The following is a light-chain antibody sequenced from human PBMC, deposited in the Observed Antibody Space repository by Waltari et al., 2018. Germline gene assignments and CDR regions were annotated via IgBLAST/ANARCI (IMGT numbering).Light chain of an antibody. Sequence: QSALTQPRSVSGSPGQSVTISCTGTSSDVGGYNHVAWYQQHPGKAPKLMIYDVIKRPSGVPDRFSGSKSGITASLTISGLQAEDEADYYCCSFAGTYTWVFGGGTKLTVL. CDR2: DVI. CDR1: SSDVGGYNH. CDR3: CSFAGTYTWV. J-gene: IGLJ3*02. V-gene: IGLV2-11*01.